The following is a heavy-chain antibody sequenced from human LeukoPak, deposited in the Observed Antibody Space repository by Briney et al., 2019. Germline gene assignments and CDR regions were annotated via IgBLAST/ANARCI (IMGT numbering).Heavy chain of an antibody. J-gene: IGHJ4*02. CDR2: ISGSGGST. CDR3: AKSYGSGSPPFDY. CDR1: GFTFSSYA. V-gene: IGHV3-23*01. Sequence: GGSLRLSCAASGFTFSSYAMSWVRQAPGKGLEWVSAISGSGGSTYYADSVKDRFTIPRDNSKNTLYLQMNSLRAEDTAVYYCAKSYGSGSPPFDYGGQGTLVTVSA. D-gene: IGHD3-10*01.